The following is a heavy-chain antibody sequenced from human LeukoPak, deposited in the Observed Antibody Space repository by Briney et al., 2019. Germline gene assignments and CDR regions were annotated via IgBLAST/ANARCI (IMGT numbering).Heavy chain of an antibody. V-gene: IGHV4-59*01. CDR3: AREKEQQLVRNWYFDL. Sequence: SETLSLTCTVSGGSISSYYWSWVRQPPGKGVEWIGYTYYTGSTNYNPSLKSRVTISVDTSKNQFSLKLSSVTAADTAVYYCAREKEQQLVRNWYFDLWGRGTLVTVSS. CDR1: GGSISSYY. CDR2: TYYTGST. D-gene: IGHD6-13*01. J-gene: IGHJ2*01.